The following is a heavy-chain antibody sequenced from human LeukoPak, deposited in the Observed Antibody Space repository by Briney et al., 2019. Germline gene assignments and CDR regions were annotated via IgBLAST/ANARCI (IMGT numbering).Heavy chain of an antibody. CDR3: ARDKGSSWGPYYYYMDV. V-gene: IGHV4-59*01. CDR1: GGSISSYY. J-gene: IGHJ6*03. Sequence: PSETLSLTCTVSGGSISSYYWSWIRQPPGKGLEWIGYIYYSGSTNYNPSLKSRVTISVDTSKNQFSLKLSSVTAADTAVYYCARDKGSSWGPYYYYMDVWGKGTTVTVSS. CDR2: IYYSGST. D-gene: IGHD6-13*01.